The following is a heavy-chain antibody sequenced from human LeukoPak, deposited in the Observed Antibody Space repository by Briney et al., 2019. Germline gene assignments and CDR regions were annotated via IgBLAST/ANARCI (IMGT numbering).Heavy chain of an antibody. V-gene: IGHV1-69*05. Sequence: GASVKVSCKXSGGTFSSYAISWVRQAPGQGLERMGRIIPIFGTANYAQKFQGRVTITTDESTSTAYMELSSLRSEDTAVYYCARDRGGYYDFWSGYLSFDYWGQGTLVTVSS. CDR1: GGTFSSYA. CDR3: ARDRGGYYDFWSGYLSFDY. CDR2: IIPIFGTA. J-gene: IGHJ4*02. D-gene: IGHD3-3*01.